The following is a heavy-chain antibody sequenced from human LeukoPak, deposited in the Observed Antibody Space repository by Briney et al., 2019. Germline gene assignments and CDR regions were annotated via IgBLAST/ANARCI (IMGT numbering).Heavy chain of an antibody. J-gene: IGHJ4*02. CDR3: ARAYYYGSGSYGLDY. D-gene: IGHD3-10*01. CDR1: GGSISSGSYY. Sequence: SETLSLTCTVSGGSISSGSYYWSWIRQPAGKGLEWIGRIYTSGSTNYNPSLKSRVTISVDASKNQFSLKLTSVTAADTAVYYCARAYYYGSGSYGLDYWGQGTLVTVSS. CDR2: IYTSGST. V-gene: IGHV4-61*02.